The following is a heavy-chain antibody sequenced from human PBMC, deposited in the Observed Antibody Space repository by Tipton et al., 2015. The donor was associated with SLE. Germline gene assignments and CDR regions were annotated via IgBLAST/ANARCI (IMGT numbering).Heavy chain of an antibody. D-gene: IGHD6-19*01. CDR2: INHSGST. Sequence: LSLTCAVYGGSFSGYYWSWIRQPPGKGLEWIGEINHSGSTNYNPSLKSRVTISVDTSKNQFSLKLSSVTAADTAVYYCAISPEAVAGDAACDIWGQGTMVTVSS. CDR1: GGSFSGYY. J-gene: IGHJ3*02. CDR3: AISPEAVAGDAACDI. V-gene: IGHV4-34*01.